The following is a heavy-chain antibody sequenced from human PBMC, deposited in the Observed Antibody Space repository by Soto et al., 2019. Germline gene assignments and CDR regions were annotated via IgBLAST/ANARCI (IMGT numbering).Heavy chain of an antibody. J-gene: IGHJ3*02. V-gene: IGHV3-33*01. CDR1: GFTFRAYG. Sequence: PGGSLRLSCAASGFTFRAYGMHWVRQAPGKGLEWVATFWYDGSNKYYAESVKGRFTISRDNSKNTLYLQMNSLRAEDTAVYYCARDGTFGAKGGSLDIWGQGTMVT. CDR3: ARDGTFGAKGGSLDI. D-gene: IGHD3-16*01. CDR2: FWYDGSNK.